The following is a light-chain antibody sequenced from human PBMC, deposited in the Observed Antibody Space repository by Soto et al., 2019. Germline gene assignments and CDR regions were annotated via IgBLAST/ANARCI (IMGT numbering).Light chain of an antibody. CDR2: GIS. V-gene: IGKV3-20*01. J-gene: IGKJ1*01. Sequence: EVVLTQSPGTLSLSPGERATLSCRASQSVNSNYFAWYQQKPGQAPRLLIYGISIRATGIPDRFSGSGSGTDFTLTISRLEPEDLAVYYCEQYGHSPRTFGQGTKVEMK. CDR1: QSVNSNY. CDR3: EQYGHSPRT.